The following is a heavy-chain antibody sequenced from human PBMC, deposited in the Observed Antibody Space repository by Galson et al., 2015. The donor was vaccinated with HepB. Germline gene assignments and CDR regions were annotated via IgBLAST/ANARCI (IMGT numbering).Heavy chain of an antibody. D-gene: IGHD3-22*01. J-gene: IGHJ4*02. CDR2: ISCSGAYT. CDR1: GFTFSDYY. V-gene: IGHV3-11*06. Sequence: SLRLSCAASGFTFSDYYMSWIRQAPGKGLEWISYISCSGAYTNYADSVKGRFTISRDNAKNSLFLQMNNLRAEDTAVYYCARRDYDSGGWEFLYYFDYWGQGTLVTVSS. CDR3: ARRDYDSGGWEFLYYFDY.